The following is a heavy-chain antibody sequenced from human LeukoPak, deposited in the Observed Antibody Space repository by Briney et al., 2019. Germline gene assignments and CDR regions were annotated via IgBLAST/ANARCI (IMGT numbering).Heavy chain of an antibody. CDR1: GFTFNRYG. J-gene: IGHJ6*03. V-gene: IGHV3-23*01. CDR3: AKEGGYYYYMDV. CDR2: ISGSGGST. Sequence: GGSLRLSCAASGFTFNRYGMSWVRQAPGKGLEWVSGISGSGGSTYYADSVKGRFTISRDNSKNTLYLQMNSLRAEDTAVYYCAKEGGYYYYMDVWGKGTTVTVSS.